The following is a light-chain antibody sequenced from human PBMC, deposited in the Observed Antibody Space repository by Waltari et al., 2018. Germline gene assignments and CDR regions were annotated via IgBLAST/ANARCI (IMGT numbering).Light chain of an antibody. CDR3: QQLNSYSVT. CDR1: QGISSY. V-gene: IGKV1-9*01. CDR2: AAS. Sequence: DIQLTQSPSFLSASVGDRVTITCRASQGISSYLAWYQQKPGKAPKLLIYAASTLESGVPSRFSGSGSGTEFTLTISSLQPDDVATYYCQQLNSYSVTFGQGTKLEIK. J-gene: IGKJ2*01.